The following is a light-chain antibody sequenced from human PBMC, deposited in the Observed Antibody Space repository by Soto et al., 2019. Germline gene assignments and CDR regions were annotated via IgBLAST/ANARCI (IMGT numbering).Light chain of an antibody. CDR3: QQYNSYSRT. J-gene: IGKJ1*01. Sequence: DIQMTQSPSTLSAFVGDRVTITCRASQSISFSLAWYQQKPGKAPKLLIYKASSLESGVPSRFSGSGSGTEFTLTISSLQPDDFATYYCQQYNSYSRTFGQGTKVDI. CDR2: KAS. V-gene: IGKV1-5*03. CDR1: QSISFS.